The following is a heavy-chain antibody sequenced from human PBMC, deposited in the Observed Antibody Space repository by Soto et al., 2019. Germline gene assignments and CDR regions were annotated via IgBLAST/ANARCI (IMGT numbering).Heavy chain of an antibody. CDR3: ATQEVGGSYVYTFDP. Sequence: SETLSLTCAVYGGSFSGYYWSWIRQPPGKGLEWIGEINHSGSTNYNPSLKSRVTISVNTSKNQFSLKLSSVTAADTAVYYCATQEVGGSYVYTFDPWGQGTLVTVSS. CDR2: INHSGST. J-gene: IGHJ5*02. V-gene: IGHV4-34*01. D-gene: IGHD1-26*01. CDR1: GGSFSGYY.